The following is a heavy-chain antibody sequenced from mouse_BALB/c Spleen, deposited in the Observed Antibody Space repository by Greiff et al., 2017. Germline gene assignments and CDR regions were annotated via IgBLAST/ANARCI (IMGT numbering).Heavy chain of an antibody. D-gene: IGHD1-1*01. V-gene: IGHV1-9*01. CDR2: ILPGSGSI. CDR1: GYTFSSYW. CDR3: ARRTVVADY. J-gene: IGHJ2*01. Sequence: VQLQESGAELMKSGASVKISCKATGYTFSSYWIEWVKQRPGHGLEWIGEILPGSGSINYNEKFKGKATFTADTSSNTAYMQLSSLTSEDSAVYYCARRTVVADYWGQGTTLPVSS.